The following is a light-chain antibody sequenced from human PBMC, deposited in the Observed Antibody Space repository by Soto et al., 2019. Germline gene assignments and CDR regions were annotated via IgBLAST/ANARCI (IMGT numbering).Light chain of an antibody. CDR2: DAS. V-gene: IGKV1-5*01. Sequence: DIQMTHSPSTLSASVGDRVTITFRASQSIISWLAWYQQKPGKAPKLLIYDASSLESGVPSRFRGSGSGTEFTLTISSLQPDDFETYYCQQYNSYSPTFGQGTKVDIK. J-gene: IGKJ1*01. CDR1: QSIISW. CDR3: QQYNSYSPT.